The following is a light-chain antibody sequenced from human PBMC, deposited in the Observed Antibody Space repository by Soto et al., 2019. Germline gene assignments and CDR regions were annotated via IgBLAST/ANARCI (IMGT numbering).Light chain of an antibody. CDR2: EAS. CDR1: HDMVNY. CDR3: KQYEDLWAT. V-gene: IGKV1-33*01. J-gene: IGKJ4*01. Sequence: DIQMTQSPSSLSAAVGDSVTITCQASHDMVNYLNWYQQRPGKAPKLLIHEASNLETGVPSRFRGSAAGTDYTLTINSLQPENDGTYYCKQYEDLWATLGGGTNVEI.